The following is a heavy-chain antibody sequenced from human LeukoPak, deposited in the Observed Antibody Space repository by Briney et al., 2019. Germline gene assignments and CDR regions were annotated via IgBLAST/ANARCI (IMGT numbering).Heavy chain of an antibody. CDR2: INHSGST. Sequence: SETLSLTCAVYGGSFSGYYWSWIRQPPGKGLEWIGEINHSGSTNYNPSLKSRVTISVDTSKNQFSLKLSSVTAADTAVYYCARLLRFLEADAFDIWGQGTMVTVSS. V-gene: IGHV4-34*01. D-gene: IGHD3-3*01. CDR3: ARLLRFLEADAFDI. J-gene: IGHJ3*02. CDR1: GGSFSGYY.